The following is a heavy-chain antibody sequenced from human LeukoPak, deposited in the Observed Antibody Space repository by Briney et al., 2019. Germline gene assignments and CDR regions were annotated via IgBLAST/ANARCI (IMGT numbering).Heavy chain of an antibody. D-gene: IGHD3-10*01. CDR1: GGSISSGGYY. V-gene: IGHV4-31*03. Sequence: SETLSLTCTVSGGSISSGGYYWSWIRQHPGKGLEWIGYIYYSGSTYYNPSLKSRVTISVDTSKNQFSLRLSSVTAADTAVYYCAAGSDNSLFDYWGQGTLVTVSS. CDR3: AAGSDNSLFDY. J-gene: IGHJ4*02. CDR2: IYYSGST.